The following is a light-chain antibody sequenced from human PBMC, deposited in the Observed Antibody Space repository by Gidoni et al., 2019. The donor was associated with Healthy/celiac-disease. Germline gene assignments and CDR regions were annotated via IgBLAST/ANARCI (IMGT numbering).Light chain of an antibody. J-gene: IGLJ3*02. CDR3: CSYAGSSTWV. V-gene: IGLV2-23*01. Sequence: QSALTQPASVSGSPGQSITISCTGTSSDVGSYNLFSWYQQHPGKAHKLMIYEGSKRPSGVSNRFSGSKSGNTAALTISGLQAEDEADYYCCSYAGSSTWVFGGGTKLTVL. CDR1: SSDVGSYNL. CDR2: EGS.